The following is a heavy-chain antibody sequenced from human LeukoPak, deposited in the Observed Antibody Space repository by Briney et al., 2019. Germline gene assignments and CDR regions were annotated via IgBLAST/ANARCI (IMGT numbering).Heavy chain of an antibody. J-gene: IGHJ6*03. Sequence: GGSLRLSCAASGFSFSSYAMSWVRQAPGKGLEWVSGISATGGAAYYAESVKGRFPISRDNSKNTLYLQMNSLRAQDTALYFCATFHQPPNHPHYYMDVWGKGTTVTVSS. CDR3: ATFHQPPNHPHYYMDV. D-gene: IGHD1-14*01. CDR2: ISATGGAA. CDR1: GFSFSSYA. V-gene: IGHV3-23*01.